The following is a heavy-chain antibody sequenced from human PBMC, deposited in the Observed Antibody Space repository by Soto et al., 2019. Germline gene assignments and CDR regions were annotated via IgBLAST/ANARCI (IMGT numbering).Heavy chain of an antibody. CDR1: GGSISSYY. CDR3: ARGSSITIFGRPRNGYYGMDV. J-gene: IGHJ6*02. D-gene: IGHD3-3*01. CDR2: IYYSGST. Sequence: PSETLSLTCTVSGGSISSYYWSWIRQPPGKGLEWIGYIYYSGSTNYNPSLKSRVTISVDTSKNQFSLKLSSVTAADTAVYYCARGSSITIFGRPRNGYYGMDVWGQGTTVTVSS. V-gene: IGHV4-59*01.